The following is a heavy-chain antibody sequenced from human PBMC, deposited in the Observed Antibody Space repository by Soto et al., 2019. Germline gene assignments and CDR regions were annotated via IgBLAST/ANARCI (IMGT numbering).Heavy chain of an antibody. V-gene: IGHV1-69*06. CDR2: IIPIFGTA. Sequence: QVQLVQSGAEVKKPGSSVKVSCKASGGTFSSYAISWVRQAPGQGLEWMGGIIPIFGTANYAQKFQGRVTITADKSTSTAYMELSSLRSEDTAVYYCARSRYCSSTRCYTRWYFDLWGRGTLVTVSS. CDR3: ARSRYCSSTRCYTRWYFDL. D-gene: IGHD2-2*02. J-gene: IGHJ2*01. CDR1: GGTFSSYA.